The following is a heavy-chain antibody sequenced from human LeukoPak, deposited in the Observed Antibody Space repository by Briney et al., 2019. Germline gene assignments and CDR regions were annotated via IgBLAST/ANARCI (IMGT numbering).Heavy chain of an antibody. CDR3: ARGLGYCSSTSCYTSAFDI. CDR1: GYTLTELS. CDR2: MNPNSGNT. D-gene: IGHD2-2*02. V-gene: IGHV1-8*03. Sequence: GASVKVSCKVSGYTLTELSMHWVRQAPGKGLEWMGWMNPNSGNTGYAQKFQGRVTITRNTSISTAYMELSSLRSEDTAVYYCARGLGYCSSTSCYTSAFDIWGQGTMVTVSS. J-gene: IGHJ3*02.